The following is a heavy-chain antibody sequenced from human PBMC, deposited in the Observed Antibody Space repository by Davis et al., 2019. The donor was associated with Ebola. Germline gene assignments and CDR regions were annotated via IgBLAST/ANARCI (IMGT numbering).Heavy chain of an antibody. CDR2: IRAYNGNT. D-gene: IGHD1-26*01. V-gene: IGHV1-18*01. J-gene: IGHJ3*02. CDR1: GYTFKNYA. Sequence: AAVKVSCKASGYTFKNYAISWVRQAPGQGLEWMGWIRAYNGNTNYAQILQGRLTITTDTSTGTAYMELRSLRSDDTAVYFCARTSIVGTTTTASDIWGQGTKVTVSS. CDR3: ARTSIVGTTTTASDI.